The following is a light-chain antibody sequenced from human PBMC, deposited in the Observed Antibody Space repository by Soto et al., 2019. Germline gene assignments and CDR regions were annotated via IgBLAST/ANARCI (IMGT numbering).Light chain of an antibody. CDR3: QQFGISPET. CDR2: RIY. J-gene: IGKJ1*01. Sequence: ETLLTQSPGTLSLSPGERATLSCRASEALGRNYLAWYQQKPGQAPRLLIHRIYIRAAGIPDRFTGSASGTDFTLTISRLEPEDFAVYYCQQFGISPETFGQGTKVDIK. CDR1: EALGRNY. V-gene: IGKV3-20*01.